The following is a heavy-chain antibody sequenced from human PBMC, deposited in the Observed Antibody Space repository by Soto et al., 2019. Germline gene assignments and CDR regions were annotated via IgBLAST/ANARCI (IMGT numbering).Heavy chain of an antibody. CDR1: GGTFSSYT. CDR3: ARGSVAGEDAFDI. V-gene: IGHV1-69*02. D-gene: IGHD6-19*01. J-gene: IGHJ3*02. Sequence: QVQLVQSGAEVKKPGSSVKVSCKASGGTFSSYTISWVRQAPGQGLEWMGRIIPILGIANYAQKFQGRVTITADKSTSTAYMELSSLRSEDTAVYYCARGSVAGEDAFDIWGQGTMVTVSS. CDR2: IIPILGIA.